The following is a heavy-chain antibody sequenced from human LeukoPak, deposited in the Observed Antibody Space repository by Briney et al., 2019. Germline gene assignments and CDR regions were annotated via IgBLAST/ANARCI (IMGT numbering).Heavy chain of an antibody. D-gene: IGHD3-3*01. V-gene: IGHV3-7*03. CDR1: GSTFSNYW. CDR3: AKGGTIFGVVITFDY. J-gene: IGHJ4*02. CDR2: IKGDGSYK. Sequence: PGGSLRLSCAASGSTFSNYWMSWVRQAPGKGLEWVANIKGDGSYKYYVDSVKGRFTISRDNSKNTLYQQMNSLRAEDTAVYYCAKGGTIFGVVITFDYWGQGTLVTVSS.